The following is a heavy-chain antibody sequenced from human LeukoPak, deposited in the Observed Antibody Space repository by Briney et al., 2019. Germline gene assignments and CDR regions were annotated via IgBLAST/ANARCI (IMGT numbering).Heavy chain of an antibody. V-gene: IGHV4-59*01. CDR1: GGSISSYY. CDR3: ARGSYDYVWGSPTPYYFDY. D-gene: IGHD3-16*01. CDR2: IYYSGST. Sequence: PSETLSLTCTVSGGSISSYYWSWIRQPPGKGLEWIGYIYYSGSTNYNPSLKSRVTISVDTSKNQFSLKLSSVTAADTAVYYCARGSYDYVWGSPTPYYFDYWGQGTLVTVSS. J-gene: IGHJ4*02.